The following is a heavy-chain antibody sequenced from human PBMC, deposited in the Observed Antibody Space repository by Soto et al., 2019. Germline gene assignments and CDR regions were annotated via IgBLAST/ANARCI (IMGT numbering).Heavy chain of an antibody. Sequence: SETLSLTCAVSGGSISSGGYSWSWIRQPPGKGLEWIGYIYHSGSTYYNPSLKSRVTISVDRSKNQFSLKLSSVTAADTAVYYCASDFHADDLDYWGQGTLLTVS. CDR3: ASDFHADDLDY. J-gene: IGHJ4*02. CDR2: IYHSGST. V-gene: IGHV4-30-2*02. CDR1: GGSISSGGYS. D-gene: IGHD3-3*01.